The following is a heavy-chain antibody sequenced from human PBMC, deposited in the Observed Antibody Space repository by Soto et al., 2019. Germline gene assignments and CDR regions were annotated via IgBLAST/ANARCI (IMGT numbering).Heavy chain of an antibody. J-gene: IGHJ4*02. V-gene: IGHV1-69*02. CDR3: ARAGYSGYDFGHFDY. Sequence: QVQLVQSGAEVEKPGSSVKVSCKASGGTFSSYTISWVRQAPGQGLEWMGRIIPILGIANYAQKFQGRVTIXXDXSXXTAYMELSSLRSEDTAVYYCARAGYSGYDFGHFDYWGQGTLVTVSS. D-gene: IGHD5-12*01. CDR2: IIPILGIA. CDR1: GGTFSSYT.